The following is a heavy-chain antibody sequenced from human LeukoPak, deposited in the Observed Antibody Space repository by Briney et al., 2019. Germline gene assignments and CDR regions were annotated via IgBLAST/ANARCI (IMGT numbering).Heavy chain of an antibody. D-gene: IGHD2-15*01. CDR3: ARDQRVVHDY. J-gene: IGHJ4*02. Sequence: SETLSLTCTVSGYSISSGYYWGWIRQPPGKGLEWIGSIYHSGSTYYNPSLKSRVTISVGTSKNQFSLKLSSVTAADTAVYYCARDQRVVHDYWGQGTLVTVSS. CDR2: IYHSGST. V-gene: IGHV4-38-2*02. CDR1: GYSISSGYY.